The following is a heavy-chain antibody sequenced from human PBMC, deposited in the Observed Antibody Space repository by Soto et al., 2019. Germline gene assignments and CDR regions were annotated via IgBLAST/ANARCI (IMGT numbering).Heavy chain of an antibody. D-gene: IGHD4-17*01. V-gene: IGHV4-34*01. CDR3: ARAGYGGNSADY. Sequence: QVQLQQWGAGLLKPSETLSLTCAVYGGSFSGYYWTWIRQPPGKGLEWIGEINHSGSTNYNPSLRSSAPISRDTSKNQFSLRLSSVTAADTAVYYCARAGYGGNSADYWGQGTLVTVSS. J-gene: IGHJ4*02. CDR1: GGSFSGYY. CDR2: INHSGST.